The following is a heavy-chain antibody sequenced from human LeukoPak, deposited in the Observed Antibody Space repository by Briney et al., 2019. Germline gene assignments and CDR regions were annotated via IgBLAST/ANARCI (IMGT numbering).Heavy chain of an antibody. V-gene: IGHV3-43*01. CDR1: GFMFEDYS. Sequence: PGGSLRLSCAASGFMFEDYSMHWVCQAPGKGLEWVSVISWDGGSKYYADSVQGRFTISRDNAKNSLYLQMNSLRAEDTAVYYCARGLDSSSWYLYNWFDPWGQGTLVTVSS. CDR3: ARGLDSSSWYLYNWFDP. J-gene: IGHJ5*02. CDR2: ISWDGGSK. D-gene: IGHD6-13*01.